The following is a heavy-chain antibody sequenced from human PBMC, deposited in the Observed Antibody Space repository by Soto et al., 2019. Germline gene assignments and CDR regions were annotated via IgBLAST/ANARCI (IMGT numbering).Heavy chain of an antibody. CDR2: LTWNGEVL. V-gene: IGHV3-9*01. D-gene: IGHD3-22*01. CDR3: VKDSESSGYLTHLDY. CDR1: GFTFDDYA. Sequence: GGSLRLSCVASGFTFDDYAIHWARQTPGKGLEWVSGLTWNGEVLGYADSVKGRFTISRDNAKNSLYLEMNSLRPEDTALYYCVKDSESSGYLTHLDYWGQGTLVTVSS. J-gene: IGHJ4*02.